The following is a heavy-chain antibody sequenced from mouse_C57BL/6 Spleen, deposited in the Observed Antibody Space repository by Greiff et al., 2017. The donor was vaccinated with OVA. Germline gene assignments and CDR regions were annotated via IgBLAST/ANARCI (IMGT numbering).Heavy chain of an antibody. Sequence: VQLQQPGAELVMPGASVKLSCKASGYTFTSYWMHWVKQRPGQGLEWIGEIDPSDSYTNYNQKFKGKSTLTVDKSSSTAYMQLSSLTSEDSAVYYCARRGDYDVGYAMDYWGQGTSVTVSS. CDR1: GYTFTSYW. CDR3: ARRGDYDVGYAMDY. V-gene: IGHV1-69*01. D-gene: IGHD2-4*01. CDR2: IDPSDSYT. J-gene: IGHJ4*01.